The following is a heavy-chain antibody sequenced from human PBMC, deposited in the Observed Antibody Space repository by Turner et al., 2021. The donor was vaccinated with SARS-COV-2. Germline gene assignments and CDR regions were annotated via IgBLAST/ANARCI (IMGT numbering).Heavy chain of an antibody. V-gene: IGHV4-4*02. J-gene: IGHJ4*02. Sequence: SLTCTVSGGPFSSANWWNWVRQAPGKGLEWIGDIHHYAGTNYNPSLKSRVSISLDNSKSQFSLNLNSATAADTAVYYCARGGGYCLDFWGQGFLVTVSS. CDR3: ARGGGYCLDF. D-gene: IGHD2-21*01. CDR1: GGPFSSANW. CDR2: IHHYAGT.